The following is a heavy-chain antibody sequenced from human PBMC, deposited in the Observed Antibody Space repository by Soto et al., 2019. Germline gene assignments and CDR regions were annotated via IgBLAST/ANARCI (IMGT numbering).Heavy chain of an antibody. V-gene: IGHV5-51*01. J-gene: IGHJ4*02. D-gene: IGHD5-12*01. CDR2: IYPGDSDT. Sequence: GESLKISCKGSGYSFTSYWIGWVRQMPGKGLEWMGIIYPGDSDTRYSPSFQGQVTISADKSISTAYLQWSSLKASDTAMYYCARPIDYSGYERSPSYWGQGTLVTVSS. CDR3: ARPIDYSGYERSPSY. CDR1: GYSFTSYW.